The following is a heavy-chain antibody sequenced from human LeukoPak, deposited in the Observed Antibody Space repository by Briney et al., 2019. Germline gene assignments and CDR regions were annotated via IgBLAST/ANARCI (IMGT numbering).Heavy chain of an antibody. CDR2: INHSGST. CDR3: ARKGTGFDY. J-gene: IGHJ4*02. D-gene: IGHD1-1*01. Sequence: SQTLSLTCAVSGGSISSGGYSWSWIRQPPGKGLEWIGEINHSGSTNYNPSLKSRVTISVDTSKNQFSLKLSSVTAADTAVYYCARKGTGFDYWGQGTLVTVSS. V-gene: IGHV4-30-2*01. CDR1: GGSISSGGYS.